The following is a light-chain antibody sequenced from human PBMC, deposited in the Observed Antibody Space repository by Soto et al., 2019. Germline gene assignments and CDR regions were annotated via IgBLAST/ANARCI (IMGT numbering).Light chain of an antibody. CDR3: HQYGSSPRT. CDR2: GAS. V-gene: IGKV3-20*01. CDR1: QSVSSSY. Sequence: EIVLTQSPGTLSLSPGEIATLSCRASQSVSSSYLAWYQQKPGQAPRLLIYGASSRATGIPDRFSGSGSGTDFTLIIRRLEPEDLAVYHCHQYGSSPRTFGKGTKLEIK. J-gene: IGKJ2*01.